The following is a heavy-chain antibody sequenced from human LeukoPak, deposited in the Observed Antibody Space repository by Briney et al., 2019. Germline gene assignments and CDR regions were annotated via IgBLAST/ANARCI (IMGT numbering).Heavy chain of an antibody. D-gene: IGHD5-12*01. V-gene: IGHV3-30*18. J-gene: IGHJ3*02. CDR1: GFTFSSYG. CDR3: AKGSGYDGAFDI. CDR2: ISYDGSNK. Sequence: GGSLRLSCAASGFTFSSYGMHWVRQAPGKGLEWVAVISYDGSNKYYADSVKGRFTISRDNSKNTLYLQMNSLRAEDTAVYYCAKGSGYDGAFDIWGQGTMVTVSS.